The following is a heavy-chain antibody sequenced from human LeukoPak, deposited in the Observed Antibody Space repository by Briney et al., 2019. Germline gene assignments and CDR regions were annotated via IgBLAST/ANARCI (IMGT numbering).Heavy chain of an antibody. J-gene: IGHJ4*02. D-gene: IGHD5-24*01. Sequence: PGGSLRLSCAASGFTFRRYSMNWVRQAPGKGLEWVSHISGSGSPIYYADSVKGRFTISRDNAKNSLYLQMNSLRDEDTAVYYCARASFQRWLQLGGDWGQGALVTVSS. CDR3: ARASFQRWLQLGGD. V-gene: IGHV3-48*02. CDR2: ISGSGSPI. CDR1: GFTFRRYS.